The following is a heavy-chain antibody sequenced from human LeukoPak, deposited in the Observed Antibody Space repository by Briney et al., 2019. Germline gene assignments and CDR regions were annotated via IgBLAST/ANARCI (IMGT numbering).Heavy chain of an antibody. D-gene: IGHD1-26*01. Sequence: GSSVKVSCKASGGTFSSYTISWGRQAPGQGLEWMGRIIPILGIANYAQKFQGRVTITADKSTSTAYMELSSLRSEDTAVYYCARLQVGATTHLDYWGQGTLVTVSS. V-gene: IGHV1-69*02. CDR3: ARLQVGATTHLDY. CDR2: IIPILGIA. CDR1: GGTFSSYT. J-gene: IGHJ4*02.